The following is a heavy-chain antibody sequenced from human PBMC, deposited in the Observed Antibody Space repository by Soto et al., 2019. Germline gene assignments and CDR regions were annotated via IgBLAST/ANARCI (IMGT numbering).Heavy chain of an antibody. Sequence: GGSLRLSCAASGFTFSSYYMSWVRQAPGKGLVWVSLIYSGGSTYYADSVKGRFTISRDNSKNTLYLQMNSLRAEDTAVYYCARDLSSDYGMDVWGQGTTVTVSS. CDR2: IYSGGST. J-gene: IGHJ6*02. CDR3: ARDLSSDYGMDV. CDR1: GFTFSSYY. V-gene: IGHV3-66*01.